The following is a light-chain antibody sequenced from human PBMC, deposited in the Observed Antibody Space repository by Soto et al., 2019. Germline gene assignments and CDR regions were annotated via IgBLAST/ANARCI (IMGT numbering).Light chain of an antibody. J-gene: IGKJ1*01. CDR2: GGS. Sequence: EMVLTQSPGTLSLSPGERATLSCRATKSVSGSYLAWYQQKPGQAPRLLIYGGSSRAAGIPDRFSGSGSGTDFTLTISRLEPEDFPVYYCQLHGSPRTFAQGTKVEIK. CDR3: QLHGSPRT. V-gene: IGKV3-20*01. CDR1: KSVSGSY.